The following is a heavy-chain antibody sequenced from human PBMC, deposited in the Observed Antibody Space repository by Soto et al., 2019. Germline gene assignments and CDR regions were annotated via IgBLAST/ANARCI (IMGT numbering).Heavy chain of an antibody. Sequence: QLQLQESGPGLVKPSETLSLTCTVSGGSISSSSYYWGWIRQPPGKGLEWIGSIYYSGSTYYNPTLKSRVPVSVDTSKNRVSMKLSSVNAADTAVYYCARVTTVTTFPTYYYMDVWGKGTTVTVSS. CDR3: ARVTTVTTFPTYYYMDV. D-gene: IGHD4-17*01. J-gene: IGHJ6*03. CDR2: IYYSGST. CDR1: GGSISSSSYY. V-gene: IGHV4-39*02.